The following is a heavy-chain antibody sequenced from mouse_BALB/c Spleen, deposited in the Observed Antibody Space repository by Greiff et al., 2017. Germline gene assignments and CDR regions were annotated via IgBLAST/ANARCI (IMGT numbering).Heavy chain of an antibody. CDR2: INPSTGYT. D-gene: IGHD2-3*01. V-gene: IGHV1-7*01. Sequence: VQLQQSGAELAKPGASVKMSCKASGYTFTSYWMHWVKQRPGQGLEWIGYINPSTGYTEYNQKFKDKATLTADKSSSTAYMQLSSLTSEDSAVYYCARYDTGYLDYWGQGTTLTVSS. J-gene: IGHJ2*01. CDR1: GYTFTSYW. CDR3: ARYDTGYLDY.